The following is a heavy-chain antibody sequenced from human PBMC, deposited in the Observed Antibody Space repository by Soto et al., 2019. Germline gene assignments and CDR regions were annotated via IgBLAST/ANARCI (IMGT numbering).Heavy chain of an antibody. J-gene: IGHJ6*03. D-gene: IGHD6-13*01. CDR1: GFTFSSHW. Sequence: GGSLRLSCAASGFTFSSHWMHWVRQAPGKGLVWVSRINSDGSSTSYADSVKGRFTISRDNAKNTLYLQMNSLRAEDTAVYYCARGYPRYSSSWTTYYYMDVWGKGTTVTVSS. V-gene: IGHV3-74*01. CDR3: ARGYPRYSSSWTTYYYMDV. CDR2: INSDGSST.